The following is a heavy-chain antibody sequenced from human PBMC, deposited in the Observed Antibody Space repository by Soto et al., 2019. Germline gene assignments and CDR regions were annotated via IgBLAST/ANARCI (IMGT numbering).Heavy chain of an antibody. CDR2: IYYSGST. D-gene: IGHD3-10*01. CDR1: GGSISSGGYY. CDR3: ARVVSPRSFDY. Sequence: LSLTCTVSGGSISSGGYYWSWIRQHPGKGLEWIGYIYYSGSTYYNPSLKSRVTISVDTSKNQFSLKLSSVTAADTAVYYCARVVSPRSFDYWGQGTLVTVSS. V-gene: IGHV4-31*03. J-gene: IGHJ4*02.